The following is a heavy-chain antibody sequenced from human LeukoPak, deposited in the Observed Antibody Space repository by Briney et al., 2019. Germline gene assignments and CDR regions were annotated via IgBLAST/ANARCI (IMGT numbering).Heavy chain of an antibody. CDR3: ARETEDTAMVTFDY. J-gene: IGHJ4*02. Sequence: PGGSLRLSCAASGFTFSSYSMNWVRQAPGKGLEWVSYISSSSSTIYYADSVKGRFTISRDNAKNSLYLQMNSLRAEDTAVYYCARETEDTAMVTFDYWGQGTLVTVSS. CDR2: ISSSSSTI. D-gene: IGHD5-18*01. V-gene: IGHV3-48*01. CDR1: GFTFSSYS.